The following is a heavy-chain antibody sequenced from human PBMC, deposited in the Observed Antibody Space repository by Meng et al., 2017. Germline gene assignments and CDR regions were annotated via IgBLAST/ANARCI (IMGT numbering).Heavy chain of an antibody. D-gene: IGHD3-22*01. J-gene: IGHJ4*02. CDR3: AHSTLGYYDSSGPYFDY. V-gene: IGHV2-5*02. Sequence: QMPLKESGSTLVKPTQTLTLTCTFYGFSLSTGGVGVGWIRQPPGKALEWLALIYWDDDTRYSPSLKSRLSITKDTSKNQVVLTMTNMDPVDTATYYCAHSTLGYYDSSGPYFDYWGQGTLVTVSS. CDR2: IYWDDDT. CDR1: GFSLSTGGVG.